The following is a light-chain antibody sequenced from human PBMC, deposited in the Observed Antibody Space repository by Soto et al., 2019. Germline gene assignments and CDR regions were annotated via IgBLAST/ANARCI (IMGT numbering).Light chain of an antibody. Sequence: QSALTQPASVSGSPGQSITISCTGTSSDVGGYNYVCWYQQHPGKAPKLMIYDVSNRPSGVSNRFSGSKSGNTASLTISGLQAADEADHYCSSYTSSSTLYVFGTGTKVTVL. CDR1: SSDVGGYNY. J-gene: IGLJ1*01. CDR2: DVS. V-gene: IGLV2-14*01. CDR3: SSYTSSSTLYV.